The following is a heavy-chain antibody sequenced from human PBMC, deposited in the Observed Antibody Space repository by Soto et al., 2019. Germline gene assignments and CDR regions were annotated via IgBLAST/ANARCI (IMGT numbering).Heavy chain of an antibody. J-gene: IGHJ4*02. D-gene: IGHD2-8*01. Sequence: EVQMLESGGGLVQPGGSLRLSCVASGFTFSSYAMSWVRQAPGKGLEWVSAISGSDGGTFYADSVKGRFTISRDDSKNTLYLQLNSLRAEDTAVYHSAKGLGMYSEFDCWGQGTQVTVSS. CDR3: AKGLGMYSEFDC. CDR1: GFTFSSYA. CDR2: ISGSDGGT. V-gene: IGHV3-23*01.